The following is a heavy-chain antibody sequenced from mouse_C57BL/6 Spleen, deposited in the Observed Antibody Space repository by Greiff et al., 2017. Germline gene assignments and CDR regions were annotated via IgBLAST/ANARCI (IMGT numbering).Heavy chain of an antibody. CDR3: ARKGFYYYGSSPYYYAMDY. D-gene: IGHD1-1*01. V-gene: IGHV2-2*01. CDR2: IWSGGST. J-gene: IGHJ4*01. CDR1: GFSLTSYG. Sequence: QVQLQQSGPGLVQPSQSLSITCTVSGFSLTSYGVHWVRQSPGKGLEWLGVIWSGGSTDYNAAFISRLSISKDNSKSQVFFKMNSLQADDTAIYYCARKGFYYYGSSPYYYAMDYWGQGTSVTVSS.